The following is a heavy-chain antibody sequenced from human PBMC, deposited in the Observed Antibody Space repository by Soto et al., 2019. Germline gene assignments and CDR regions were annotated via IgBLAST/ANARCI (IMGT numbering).Heavy chain of an antibody. CDR1: GFTFSGSA. V-gene: IGHV3-73*01. Sequence: EVQLVESGGGLVQPGGSLKLSCAASGFTFSGSAMHWVRQASGKGLEWVGRIRSKANSYATAYAASVKGRFTISRDDSKNTGYLQMNSLKTEDTAVYYCTRHSRRDYGDYGNWFDPWGQGTLVTVSS. CDR2: IRSKANSYAT. J-gene: IGHJ5*02. D-gene: IGHD4-17*01. CDR3: TRHSRRDYGDYGNWFDP.